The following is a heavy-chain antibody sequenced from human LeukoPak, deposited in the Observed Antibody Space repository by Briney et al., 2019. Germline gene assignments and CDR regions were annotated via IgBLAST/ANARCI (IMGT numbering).Heavy chain of an antibody. CDR2: ISAYNGNT. Sequence: GASVKVSCKASGYTFTSYGISWVRQAPGQGLEWIGWISAYNGNTNYAQKLQGRVTMTTDTSTSTAYMELRSLRSDDTAVYYCARDLRDLESIAAAQEDAFDIWGQGTMVTVSS. J-gene: IGHJ3*02. CDR1: GYTFTSYG. D-gene: IGHD6-13*01. CDR3: ARDLRDLESIAAAQEDAFDI. V-gene: IGHV1-18*01.